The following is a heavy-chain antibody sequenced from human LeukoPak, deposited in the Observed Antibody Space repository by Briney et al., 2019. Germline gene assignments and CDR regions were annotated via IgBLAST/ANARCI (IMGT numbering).Heavy chain of an antibody. CDR1: GVSISSYY. V-gene: IGHV4-59*08. CDR2: IYYSGST. CDR3: ARHVEPRVYYFDY. Sequence: SETLSLTCTVSGVSISSYYWSWIRQPPGKGLEWIGYIYYSGSTNYNPSLKSRVTISVDTSKNQFSLKLSSVTAADTAVYYCARHVEPRVYYFDYWGQGTLVTVSS. J-gene: IGHJ4*02. D-gene: IGHD6-13*01.